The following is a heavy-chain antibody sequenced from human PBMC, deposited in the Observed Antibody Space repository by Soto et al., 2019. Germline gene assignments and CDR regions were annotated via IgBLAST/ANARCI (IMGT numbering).Heavy chain of an antibody. Sequence: QVQLVESGGGVVQPGRSLRLSCTASGFMFSYYGMYWVRQAPGKGLEWVAVIWDDGSDKYYVDSVKGRFTISRDNSKSTLYLQMSSLRAEDTAVYYCARCSGRGMDVWGQGTTVTVSS. D-gene: IGHD2-8*02. CDR2: IWDDGSDK. CDR3: ARCSGRGMDV. V-gene: IGHV3-33*01. CDR1: GFMFSYYG. J-gene: IGHJ6*02.